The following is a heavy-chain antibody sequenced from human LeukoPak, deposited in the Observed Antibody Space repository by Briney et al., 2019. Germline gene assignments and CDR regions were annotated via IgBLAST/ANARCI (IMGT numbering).Heavy chain of an antibody. Sequence: GASVKVSCKASGYTFTSYDIKWVRQATGQGLEWMGWMNPNSGNTGYAQKFQGRVTMTRNTSISTAYMELSSLRSEDTAVYYCARGYVVYYYYYGMDVWGQGTTVTVSS. D-gene: IGHD2-15*01. CDR3: ARGYVVYYYYYGMDV. CDR1: GYTFTSYD. CDR2: MNPNSGNT. J-gene: IGHJ6*02. V-gene: IGHV1-8*01.